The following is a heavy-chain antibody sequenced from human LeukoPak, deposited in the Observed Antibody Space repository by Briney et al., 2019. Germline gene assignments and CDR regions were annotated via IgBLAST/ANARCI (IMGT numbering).Heavy chain of an antibody. CDR3: AREGAVAGTGNYYGMDV. D-gene: IGHD6-19*01. CDR2: INPNSGGT. J-gene: IGHJ6*02. CDR1: GYTFTGYY. Sequence: ASVKVSCKASGYTFTGYYMHWVRQAPGQGLEWMRWINPNSGGTNYAQKFQGRVTMTRDTSISTAYMELSRLRSDDTAVYYCAREGAVAGTGNYYGMDVWGQGTTVTVSS. V-gene: IGHV1-2*02.